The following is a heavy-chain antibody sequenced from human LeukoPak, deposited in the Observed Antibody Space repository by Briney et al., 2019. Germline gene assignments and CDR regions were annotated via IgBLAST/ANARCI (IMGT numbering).Heavy chain of an antibody. CDR1: GGNFNNYA. V-gene: IGHV1-69*04. CDR2: IIPALDRA. CDR3: ARRTDAVDDAFDV. J-gene: IGHJ3*01. Sequence: GASVKVSCKASGGNFNNYAVNWVRQAPGQGLQWMGRIIPALDRANYAHNFQGRLTITADKSTKTAYMELGSLRSEDTGLYFCARRTDAVDDAFDVWGQGTMLTVSS. D-gene: IGHD3/OR15-3a*01.